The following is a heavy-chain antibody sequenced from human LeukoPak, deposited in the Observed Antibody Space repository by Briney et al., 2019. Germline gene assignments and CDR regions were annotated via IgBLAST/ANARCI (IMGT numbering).Heavy chain of an antibody. Sequence: GGSLRLSCAASGFTFSSDWMIWVRQAPGKGLEWVANIKPDEGEKYYVDSVKGRFTISRDNAKNSLYLQMNSLRAEDTAVYYCARDERLGNCVYWGQGTLVTVSS. V-gene: IGHV3-7*01. CDR1: GFTFSSDW. CDR3: ARDERLGNCVY. J-gene: IGHJ4*02. D-gene: IGHD2-15*01. CDR2: IKPDEGEK.